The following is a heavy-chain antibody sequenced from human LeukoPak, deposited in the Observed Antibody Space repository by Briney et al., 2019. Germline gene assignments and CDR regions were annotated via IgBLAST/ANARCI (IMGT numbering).Heavy chain of an antibody. J-gene: IGHJ4*02. CDR1: GYTFTSYG. V-gene: IGHV1-18*01. D-gene: IGHD3-3*01. CDR3: ARDVYDFWSGFLAPHDY. Sequence: ASVKVSCKASGYTFTSYGISWVRQAPGQGLEWMGWISSYNGNTNYAQELQGRATMTTDTSTSTAYMELRSLRSDDTAVYYCARDVYDFWSGFLAPHDYWGQGTLVTVSS. CDR2: ISSYNGNT.